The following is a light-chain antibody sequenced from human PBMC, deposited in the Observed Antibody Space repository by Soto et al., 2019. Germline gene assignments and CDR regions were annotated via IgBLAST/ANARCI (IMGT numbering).Light chain of an antibody. V-gene: IGLV2-23*02. CDR1: SSDVGSYNL. CDR2: EVT. J-gene: IGLJ3*02. CDR3: ASFAVVGTVV. Sequence: QSALTQPASVSGSVGQSITISCTGTSSDVGSYNLVSWYQQHPGKAPKLMIYEVTNRPSGVSNRLSGSKSGNTASLTISGLQAEDEADYYCASFAVVGTVVFGGGTKLTVL.